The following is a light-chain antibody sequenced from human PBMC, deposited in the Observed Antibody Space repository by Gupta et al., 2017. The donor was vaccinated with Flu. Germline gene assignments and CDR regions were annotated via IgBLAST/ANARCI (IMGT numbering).Light chain of an antibody. CDR1: DGSIASNC. J-gene: IGLJ2*01. CDR2: EDD. Sequence: TVTISCTRSDGSIASNCVQWFQQRPGSSPTTVIYEDDQRPSGVPDRFSGSIDRSSNSASLTISGLKTEDEADYYCQSYSSTTHVFGGGTKLTVL. V-gene: IGLV6-57*01. CDR3: QSYSSTTHV.